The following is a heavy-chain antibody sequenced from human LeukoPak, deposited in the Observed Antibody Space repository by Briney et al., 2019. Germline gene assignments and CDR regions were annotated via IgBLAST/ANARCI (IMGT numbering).Heavy chain of an antibody. J-gene: IGHJ5*02. CDR1: GFTFSSYS. CDR3: ARDAGNSGYGCDL. Sequence: GGSLRLSCAASGFTFSSYSMNWVRQAPGKGLEWVSHVRSSSETFYADSVKGRFTISRDNARNSLYLQMNNLRGEDTAIYYCARDAGNSGYGCDLWGQGTLVTVSS. V-gene: IGHV3-48*01. D-gene: IGHD5-12*01. CDR2: VRSSSET.